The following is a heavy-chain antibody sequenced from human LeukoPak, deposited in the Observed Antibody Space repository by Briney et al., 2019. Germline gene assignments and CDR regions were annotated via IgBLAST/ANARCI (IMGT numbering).Heavy chain of an antibody. CDR2: INPSGGST. V-gene: IGHV1-46*01. J-gene: IGHJ4*02. D-gene: IGHD3-22*01. CDR3: ARVRYSGYYYQYFDY. CDR1: GYTFTSYY. Sequence: ASVKVSFKASGYTFTSYYMHWVRQAPGQGLEWMGIINPSGGSTSYAQKFQGRVTMTRDTSTSAVYMELSSLRSEDTAVYYCARVRYSGYYYQYFDYWGQGTLVTVSS.